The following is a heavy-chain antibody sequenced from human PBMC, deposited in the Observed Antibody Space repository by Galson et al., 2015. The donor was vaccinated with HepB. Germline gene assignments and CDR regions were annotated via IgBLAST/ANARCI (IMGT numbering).Heavy chain of an antibody. CDR1: GFTFSSYT. CDR2: ISSSSSFI. CDR3: ARDEGDHDFDY. Sequence: SLRLSCAASGFTFSSYTLNWVRQAPGKGLEWVSCISSSSSFIYYADSVKGRFTISRDNAKNSLFLQMNSLRAEDTAVYYCARDEGDHDFDYWGQGTLVSVSS. D-gene: IGHD2-21*02. J-gene: IGHJ4*02. V-gene: IGHV3-21*01.